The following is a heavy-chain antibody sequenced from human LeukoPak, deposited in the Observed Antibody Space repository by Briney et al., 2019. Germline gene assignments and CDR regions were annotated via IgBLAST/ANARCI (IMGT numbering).Heavy chain of an antibody. J-gene: IGHJ4*02. D-gene: IGHD3-22*01. CDR3: ATWYYYDTSGYYGY. CDR2: YDPGDAET. Sequence: ASVKVSCKVSGYTLTELSMHWVRQAPGKGLEWVGGYDPGDAETIYAQKFQGRVTMTEDTSADTAYMELSSLRSEDTAVYYCATWYYYDTSGYYGYWGQGTLVTVSS. V-gene: IGHV1-24*01. CDR1: GYTLTELS.